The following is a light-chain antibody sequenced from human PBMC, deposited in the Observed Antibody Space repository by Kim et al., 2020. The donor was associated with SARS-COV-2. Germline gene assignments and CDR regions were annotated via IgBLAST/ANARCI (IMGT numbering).Light chain of an antibody. V-gene: IGKV1-39*01. CDR3: ENCHTTPRT. CDR2: TAS. CDR1: QNIYAY. J-gene: IGKJ4*02. Sequence: DIQMTQSPSSLSASVGDRVTITCRASQNIYAYLTWYQQKPGKAPRLLIYTASSLQSGVPSRFTGSGSGTGFTLTITSLHTDDFVPSSCENCHTTPRTFGEG.